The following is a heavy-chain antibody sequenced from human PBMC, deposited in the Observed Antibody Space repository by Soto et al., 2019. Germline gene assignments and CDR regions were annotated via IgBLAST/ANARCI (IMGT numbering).Heavy chain of an antibody. CDR3: ARGGRHYDFWSGYQRRPDYYYYMDV. D-gene: IGHD3-3*01. J-gene: IGHJ6*03. Sequence: SETLSLTCTVSGGSISSYYWSWIRQPPGKGLEWIGYIYYSGSTNYNPSLKSRVTISVDTSKNQFSLKLSSVTAADTAVYYCARGGRHYDFWSGYQRRPDYYYYMDVWGKGTTVTVSS. CDR1: GGSISSYY. CDR2: IYYSGST. V-gene: IGHV4-59*01.